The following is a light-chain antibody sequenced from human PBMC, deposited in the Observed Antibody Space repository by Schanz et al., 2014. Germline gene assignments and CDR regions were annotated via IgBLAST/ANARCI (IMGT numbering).Light chain of an antibody. Sequence: EIVLTQSPGTLSLSPGERATLSCRASQSVNSDYLAWYQQRPGQAPRLLIYGASTRASDFPDRFSGSGSGTDFTLTISRLETEDFAVYYCHQYGSSPLTFGGGTNVEIK. J-gene: IGKJ4*01. CDR2: GAS. V-gene: IGKV3-20*01. CDR3: HQYGSSPLT. CDR1: QSVNSDY.